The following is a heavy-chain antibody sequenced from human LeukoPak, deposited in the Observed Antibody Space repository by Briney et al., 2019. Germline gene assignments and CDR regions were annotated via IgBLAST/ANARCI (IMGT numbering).Heavy chain of an antibody. CDR1: GFTFSSYA. CDR2: ISSNGGST. V-gene: IGHV3-64*04. Sequence: PGGSLRLSCSASGFTFSSYAMHWVRQAPGKGLEYVSAISSNGGSTYYADSVKGRFTISRDNSKNTLYLQMNSLRAEDTAVYYCAKGTYYYDSSGYYFIRYYYYYGMDVWGQGTTVTVSS. J-gene: IGHJ6*02. D-gene: IGHD3-22*01. CDR3: AKGTYYYDSSGYYFIRYYYYYGMDV.